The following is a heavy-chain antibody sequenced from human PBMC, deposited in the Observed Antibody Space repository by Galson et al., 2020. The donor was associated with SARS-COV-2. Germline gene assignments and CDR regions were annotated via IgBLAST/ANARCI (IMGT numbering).Heavy chain of an antibody. CDR1: GGSFSGYY. Sequence: SETLSLNCAVYGGSFSGYYWSWIRQPPGKGLEWIGEINSSGSTNYNPSLKSRVTISVDTSKNHFSLKLSSVTAADTAVYYCAREENFFLVGTATRMCYFDYGGRGTLATVSS. D-gene: IGHD2-21*02. CDR3: AREENFFLVGTATRMCYFDY. CDR2: INSSGST. J-gene: IGHJ4*02. V-gene: IGHV4-34*01.